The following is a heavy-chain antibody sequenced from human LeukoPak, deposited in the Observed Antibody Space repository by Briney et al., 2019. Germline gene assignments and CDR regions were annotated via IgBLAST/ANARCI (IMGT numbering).Heavy chain of an antibody. D-gene: IGHD3-10*01. CDR1: GFTFDDYG. V-gene: IGHV3-20*01. J-gene: IGHJ4*02. CDR2: INWNGGST. CDR3: ARDHSHYYGSGSYED. Sequence: RPGGSLRLSCAASGFTFDDYGMSWVRQAPGKGLEWVSGINWNGGSTGYADSVKGRFTISRDNAKNSLYLQMNSLRAEDTALYHCARDHSHYYGSGSYEDWGQGTLVTVSS.